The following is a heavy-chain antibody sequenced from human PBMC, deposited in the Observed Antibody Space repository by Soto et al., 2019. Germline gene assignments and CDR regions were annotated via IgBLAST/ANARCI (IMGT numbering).Heavy chain of an antibody. CDR1: GFTFDDYA. CDR3: AKGLSMVRGVSKKKYYYYGMDV. CDR2: ISWDGGST. Sequence: GGSLRLSCAASGFTFDDYAMHWVRQAPGKGLEWVSLISWDGGSTYYADSVKGRFTISRDNSKNSLYLQMNSLRAEDTALYYCAKGLSMVRGVSKKKYYYYGMDVWGQGTTVTVSS. V-gene: IGHV3-43D*04. J-gene: IGHJ6*02. D-gene: IGHD3-10*01.